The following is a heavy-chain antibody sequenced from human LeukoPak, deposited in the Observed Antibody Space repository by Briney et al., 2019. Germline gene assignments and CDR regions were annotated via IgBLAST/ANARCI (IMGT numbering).Heavy chain of an antibody. V-gene: IGHV4-59*11. CDR1: GDSRTHHK. D-gene: IGHD5-12*01. CDR3: AKDGEEDIVANFAESLQTKTY. Sequence: SSETLSLTCTVSGDSRTHHKWNWIRQPPGKGLEWIGYIYYSGDTNYNPSLKSRVTISVDTSRNQFSLKLTSVTAADTAVYYCAKDGEEDIVANFAESLQTKTYWGQGTLVTVSS. CDR2: IYYSGDT. J-gene: IGHJ4*02.